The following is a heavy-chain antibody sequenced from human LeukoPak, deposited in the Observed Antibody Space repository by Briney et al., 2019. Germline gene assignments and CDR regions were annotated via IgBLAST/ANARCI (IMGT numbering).Heavy chain of an antibody. CDR2: ISYDGSNK. J-gene: IGHJ4*02. D-gene: IGHD6-19*01. CDR1: GFTFSSYG. V-gene: IGHV3-30*18. Sequence: PGGSLRLSCAASGFTFSSYGMHWVRRAPGKGLEWVAVISYDGSNKYYADSVKGRFTISRDNSKNTLYLQMNSLRAEDTAVYYCAKGVAGSSGFDYWGQGTLVTVSS. CDR3: AKGVAGSSGFDY.